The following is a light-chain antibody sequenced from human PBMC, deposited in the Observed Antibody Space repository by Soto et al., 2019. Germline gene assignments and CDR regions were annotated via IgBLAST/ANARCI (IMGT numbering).Light chain of an antibody. CDR2: SAS. Sequence: EIVMTQSPATLSVSPGETATLSCRASQSVSSNLAWYQQKPGQAPRLLIYSASTRATGIPARFSGSGSGTEFTLTISSLQSEDFAVYYCQQYKNWPRTFGQGTKVDIK. CDR3: QQYKNWPRT. J-gene: IGKJ1*01. V-gene: IGKV3-15*01. CDR1: QSVSSN.